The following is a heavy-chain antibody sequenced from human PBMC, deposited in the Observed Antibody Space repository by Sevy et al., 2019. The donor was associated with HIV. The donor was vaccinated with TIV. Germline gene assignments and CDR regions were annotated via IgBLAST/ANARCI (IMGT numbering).Heavy chain of an antibody. Sequence: GGSLRLSCAISGFTFNDKYIIWVRQAPGKGLEWVSVIFSSGSTYYADSAKGRFTISRDNSKNTVDLQMISVRAEDTAVYYCVSLFLSYRSGWSYFDYWGQGTLVTVSS. CDR2: IFSSGST. V-gene: IGHV3-66*02. CDR1: GFTFNDKY. CDR3: VSLFLSYRSGWSYFDY. D-gene: IGHD6-19*01. J-gene: IGHJ4*02.